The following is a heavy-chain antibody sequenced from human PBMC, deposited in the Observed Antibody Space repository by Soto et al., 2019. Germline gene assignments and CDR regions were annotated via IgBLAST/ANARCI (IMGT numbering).Heavy chain of an antibody. V-gene: IGHV1-69*13. CDR2: IIPIFGTA. CDR3: ARGLDTAGYGYYYGMDV. Sequence: SVKVSCKASGGTFSSYAISWVRQDPGQGLEWMGGIIPIFGTANYAQKFQGRVTITADESTSTAYMELSSLRSEDTAVYYCARGLDTAGYGYYYGMDVWGQGTTVTVSS. J-gene: IGHJ6*02. CDR1: GGTFSSYA. D-gene: IGHD5-18*01.